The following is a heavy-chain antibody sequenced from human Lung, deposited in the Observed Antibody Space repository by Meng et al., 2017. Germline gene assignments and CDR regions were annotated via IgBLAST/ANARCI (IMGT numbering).Heavy chain of an antibody. Sequence: QVRQQQWGAGLVKPSETLLLPCVVSCGSFSDYYWSWIRQPPAKGRVWIGEINHSGSTNYNPSLESRATISVDTSQNNLSQKLSSVTAADSAVYYCARGPTTMAHDFDYWGQGTLVTVSS. D-gene: IGHD4-11*01. CDR3: ARGPTTMAHDFDY. CDR1: CGSFSDYY. CDR2: INHSGST. V-gene: IGHV4-34*01. J-gene: IGHJ4*02.